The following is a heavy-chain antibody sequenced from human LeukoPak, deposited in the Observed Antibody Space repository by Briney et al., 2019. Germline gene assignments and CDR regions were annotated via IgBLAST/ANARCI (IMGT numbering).Heavy chain of an antibody. V-gene: IGHV4-31*03. CDR2: IYYSGST. J-gene: IGHJ6*02. D-gene: IGHD3-10*01. CDR3: ARVQVQYYGSGSPPNGMDV. CDR1: GGSISSGGYS. Sequence: SETLSLTCTVSGGSISSGGYSWSWIRQHPGKGLEWIGYIYYSGSTYYNPSLKSRVTISVDTSKNQFSLKLSSVTAADTAVYYCARVQVQYYGSGSPPNGMDVWGQGTTVTVSS.